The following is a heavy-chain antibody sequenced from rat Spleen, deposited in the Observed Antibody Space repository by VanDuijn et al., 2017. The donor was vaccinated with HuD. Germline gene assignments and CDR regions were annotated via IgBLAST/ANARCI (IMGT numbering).Heavy chain of an antibody. Sequence: EVQLVESGGGLVQPGRSLKLSCAASGFTFSDYTMAWVRQAPTKGLEWVASISTSGGSTYYRDSVKGRFTFSRDNAKSTLYLQMDSLRSEDTATYYCSRADHIMGIGDAWCQGASVTVSS. V-gene: IGHV5-25*01. J-gene: IGHJ4*01. CDR3: SRADHIMGIGDA. D-gene: IGHD1-7*01. CDR1: GFTFSDYT. CDR2: ISTSGGST.